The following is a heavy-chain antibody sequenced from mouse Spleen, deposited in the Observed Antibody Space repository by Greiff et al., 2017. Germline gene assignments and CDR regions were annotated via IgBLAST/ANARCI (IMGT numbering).Heavy chain of an antibody. Sequence: QVQLQQPGAELVKPGASVKLSCKASGYTFTSYWMHWVKQRPGQGLEWIGMIHPNSGSTNYNEKFKSKATLTVDKSSSTAYMQLSSLTSEDSAVYYCARSTITTATDYWGQGTTLTVSS. CDR1: GYTFTSYW. D-gene: IGHD1-2*01. CDR3: ARSTITTATDY. V-gene: IGHV1-64*01. CDR2: IHPNSGST. J-gene: IGHJ2*01.